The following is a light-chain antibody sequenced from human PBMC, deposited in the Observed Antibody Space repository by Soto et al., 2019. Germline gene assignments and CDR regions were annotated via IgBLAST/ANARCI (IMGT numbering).Light chain of an antibody. J-gene: IGLJ1*01. V-gene: IGLV2-14*03. CDR1: SSDVGGYNY. CDR3: SSYTTSNPPQIV. Sequence: QSALTQPASVSGSPGQSITISCTGTSSDVGGYNYVSWYQHHPGKAPKLIIYDVTSRPSGVSIRFSGSKSDNTASLTISGLQPEDEADYHCSSYTTSNPPQIVFGTGTKVTVL. CDR2: DVT.